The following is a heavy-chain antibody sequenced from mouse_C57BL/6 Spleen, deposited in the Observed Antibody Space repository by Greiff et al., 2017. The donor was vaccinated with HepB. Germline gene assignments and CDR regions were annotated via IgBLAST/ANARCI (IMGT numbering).Heavy chain of an antibody. J-gene: IGHJ4*01. CDR3: TCLTYYYAMDY. CDR2: IDPETGGT. Sequence: QVQLQQSGAELVRPGASVTLSCKASGYTFTDYEMHWVKQTPVHGLEWIGAIDPETGGTAYNQKFKGKAILTADKSSSPAYMELRSLTSEDSAVYYCTCLTYYYAMDYWGQGTSVTASS. CDR1: GYTFTDYE. V-gene: IGHV1-15*01. D-gene: IGHD4-1*01.